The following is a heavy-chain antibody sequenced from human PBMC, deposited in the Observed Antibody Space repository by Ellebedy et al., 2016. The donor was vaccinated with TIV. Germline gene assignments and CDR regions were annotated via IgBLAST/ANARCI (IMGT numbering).Heavy chain of an antibody. J-gene: IGHJ4*02. CDR2: IYYSGST. CDR1: GGSISSSSYY. CDR3: ARLTMVRGVIKAVYFDY. Sequence: SETLSLTCTVSGGSISSSSYYWGWIRQPPGKGLEWIGSIYYSGSTYYNPSLKSRVTISVDTSKNQFSLKLSSVTAADTAVYYCARLTMVRGVIKAVYFDYWGQGTLVTVSS. D-gene: IGHD3-10*01. V-gene: IGHV4-39*07.